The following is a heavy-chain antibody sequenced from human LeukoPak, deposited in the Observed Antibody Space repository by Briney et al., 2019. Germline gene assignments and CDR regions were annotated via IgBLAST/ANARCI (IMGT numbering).Heavy chain of an antibody. D-gene: IGHD2-2*02. CDR3: ARDPGYCSSTSCYTPYYFDY. V-gene: IGHV1-2*02. CDR2: INPNSGGT. Sequence: ASVKVSCKASGYTFTSYYMHWVRQAPGQGLEWMGWINPNSGGTNYAQKFQGRVTMTRDTSISTAYMELSRLRSDDTAVYYCARDPGYCSSTSCYTPYYFDYWGQGTLVTVSS. J-gene: IGHJ4*02. CDR1: GYTFTSYY.